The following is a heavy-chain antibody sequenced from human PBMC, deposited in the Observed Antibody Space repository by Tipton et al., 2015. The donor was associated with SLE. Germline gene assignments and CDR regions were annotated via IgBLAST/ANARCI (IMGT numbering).Heavy chain of an antibody. Sequence: TLSLTCTVSGGSINSGDYYWSWIRQYPGKGLEWIGYILYSGRTYYNPSLKSRVTISLDTSRNQFSLNLSSVTAANTAVYYCARDGWGSGPPFDIWGQGTMVTVSS. J-gene: IGHJ3*02. D-gene: IGHD3-16*01. CDR1: GGSINSGDYY. CDR3: ARDGWGSGPPFDI. CDR2: ILYSGRT. V-gene: IGHV4-31*03.